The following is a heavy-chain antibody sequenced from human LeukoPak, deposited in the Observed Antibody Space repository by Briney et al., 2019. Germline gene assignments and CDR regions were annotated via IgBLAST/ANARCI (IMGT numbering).Heavy chain of an antibody. CDR3: ARGPTMVRGISDY. CDR2: ISSSSSYI. CDR1: GFSFSSYA. Sequence: GGSLRLSCAASGFSFSSYAMSWVRQAPGKGLEWVSSISSSSSYIYYADSVKGRFTISRDNAKNSLYLQMNSLRAEDTAVYYCARGPTMVRGISDYWGQGTLVTVSS. J-gene: IGHJ4*02. D-gene: IGHD3-10*01. V-gene: IGHV3-21*01.